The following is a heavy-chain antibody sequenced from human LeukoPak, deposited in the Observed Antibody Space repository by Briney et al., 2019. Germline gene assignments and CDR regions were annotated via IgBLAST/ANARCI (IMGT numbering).Heavy chain of an antibody. D-gene: IGHD6-19*01. CDR1: GGSISSSTYY. CDR2: MYYTGTT. V-gene: IGHV4-39*02. Sequence: SETLSLTCTVSGGSISSSTYYWGWIRQPPGKGLEWIGAMYYTGTTYYNPSLRSRVTISVDTSKNQFSLKLSSVTAADTAMYYCARESTTVAGTFDYWGQGTLVTVSS. J-gene: IGHJ4*02. CDR3: ARESTTVAGTFDY.